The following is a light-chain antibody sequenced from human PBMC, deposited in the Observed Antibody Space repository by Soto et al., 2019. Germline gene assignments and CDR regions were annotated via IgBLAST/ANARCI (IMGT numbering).Light chain of an antibody. V-gene: IGKV3-20*01. CDR3: QQYNNSPYT. CDR2: GAS. J-gene: IGKJ2*01. CDR1: QTISRSY. Sequence: DILLSQFPGTLSLSPGERATLSCRSSQTISRSYLAWYQQRPGQPPRLLIYGASNRATGIPDRFSGSGSGTDFTLTISRLEPEDFAVYYCQQYNNSPYTFGRGTKLEIK.